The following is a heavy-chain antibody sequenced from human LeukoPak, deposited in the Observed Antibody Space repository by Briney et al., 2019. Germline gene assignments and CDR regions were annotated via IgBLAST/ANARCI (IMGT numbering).Heavy chain of an antibody. V-gene: IGHV1-69*13. Sequence: ASVKVSCKASRGTFSSYAISWVRQAPGQGLEWMGGIIPIFGTANYAQKFQGRVTITADESTSTAYMELSSLRSEDTAVYYCARDGDCSGGSCYETNWFDPWGQGTLVTVSS. J-gene: IGHJ5*02. CDR2: IIPIFGTA. CDR3: ARDGDCSGGSCYETNWFDP. D-gene: IGHD2-15*01. CDR1: RGTFSSYA.